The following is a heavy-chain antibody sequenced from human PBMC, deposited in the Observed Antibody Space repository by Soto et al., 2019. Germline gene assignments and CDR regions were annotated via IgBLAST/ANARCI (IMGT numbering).Heavy chain of an antibody. Sequence: GGSLRLSCAASGFTFSSYGMHWVRQAPGKGLEWVAVISYDGSNKYYADSVKGRFTISRDNSKNTLYLQMNSLRAEDTAVYYCAKDGRAYYYYCMDVWGQGTTVTVSS. J-gene: IGHJ6*02. CDR2: ISYDGSNK. CDR1: GFTFSSYG. CDR3: AKDGRAYYYYCMDV. V-gene: IGHV3-30*18. D-gene: IGHD3-10*01.